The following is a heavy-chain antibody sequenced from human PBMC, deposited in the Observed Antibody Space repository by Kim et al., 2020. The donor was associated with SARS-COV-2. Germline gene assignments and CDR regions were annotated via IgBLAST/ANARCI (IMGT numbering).Heavy chain of an antibody. CDR2: IIPILGIA. D-gene: IGHD6-19*01. Sequence: SVKVSCKASGGTFSSYAISWVRQAPGQGLEWMGRIIPILGIANYAQKFQGRVTITADKSTSTAYMELSSLRSEDTAVYYCARPYGMAGKGGFDYWGQGTLVTVSS. J-gene: IGHJ4*02. CDR3: ARPYGMAGKGGFDY. V-gene: IGHV1-69*04. CDR1: GGTFSSYA.